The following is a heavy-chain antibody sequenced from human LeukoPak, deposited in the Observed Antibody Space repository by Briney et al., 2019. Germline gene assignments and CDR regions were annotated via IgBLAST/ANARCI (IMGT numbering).Heavy chain of an antibody. J-gene: IGHJ6*03. Sequence: GGSLRLSCAASGFTFSSYAMSWVRQAPGKGLEWGSAISGSGGSTYYADSVKGRFTISRDNSKNTLYLQMNSLRAEDTAVYYCAKLIGSPYYYYYMDVWGKGTTVTVSS. V-gene: IGHV3-23*01. CDR2: ISGSGGST. CDR3: AKLIGSPYYYYYMDV. D-gene: IGHD3-16*02. CDR1: GFTFSSYA.